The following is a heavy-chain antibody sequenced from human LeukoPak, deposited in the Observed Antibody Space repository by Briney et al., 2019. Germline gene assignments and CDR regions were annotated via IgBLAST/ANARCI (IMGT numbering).Heavy chain of an antibody. J-gene: IGHJ4*02. CDR3: ARGAVAGANFDY. V-gene: IGHV3-66*01. CDR1: GFTVNTNY. CDR2: IYSGGST. D-gene: IGHD6-25*01. Sequence: GGSLRLSCAASGFTVNTNYMSWVRQAPGKGLEWVSVIYSGGSTYYGDSVKGRFTISRDNAKKTLYLQMNSLRAEDTAVYYCARGAVAGANFDYWGLGTLVTVSS.